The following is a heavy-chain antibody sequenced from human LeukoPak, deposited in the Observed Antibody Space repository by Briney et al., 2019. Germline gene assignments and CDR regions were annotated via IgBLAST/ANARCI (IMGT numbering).Heavy chain of an antibody. J-gene: IGHJ3*01. CDR3: ARDRQLYAFDL. Sequence: GGSLRLSCAASGFTFSSYSMNWVRQAPGKGLEWVSSISSSSSYIYYADSVKGRFTISRDNAKNSLYLQINSLRAEDTSVYYCARDRQLYAFDLWGQGTMVTVSS. D-gene: IGHD6-13*01. CDR2: ISSSSSYI. V-gene: IGHV3-21*01. CDR1: GFTFSSYS.